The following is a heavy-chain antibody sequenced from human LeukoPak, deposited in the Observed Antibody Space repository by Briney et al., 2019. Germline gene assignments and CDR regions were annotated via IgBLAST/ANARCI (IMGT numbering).Heavy chain of an antibody. Sequence: ASVKVSCKASGYTFTSYGINWVRQATGQGLEWMGWMNPNSGNTGYAQKFQGRVTMTRNTSISTAYMELSSLRSEDTAVYYCARAYSSSWYFNWFDPWGQGTLVTVSS. J-gene: IGHJ5*02. CDR2: MNPNSGNT. V-gene: IGHV1-8*02. CDR3: ARAYSSSWYFNWFDP. D-gene: IGHD6-13*01. CDR1: GYTFTSYG.